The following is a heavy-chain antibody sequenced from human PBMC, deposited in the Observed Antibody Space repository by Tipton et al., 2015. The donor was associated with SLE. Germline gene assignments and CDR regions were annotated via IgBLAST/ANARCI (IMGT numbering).Heavy chain of an antibody. CDR3: ARERRNKGAFDI. D-gene: IGHD1/OR15-1a*01. J-gene: IGHJ3*02. V-gene: IGHV4-39*07. CDR2: IYYSGST. CDR1: GGSISSSSYY. Sequence: TLSLTCTVSGGSISSSSYYWGWIRQPPGKGLEWIGSIYYSGSTYYNPSLKSRVTISVDTSKNQFSLKLSSVTAEDTAVYYCARERRNKGAFDIWGQGTMVTVSS.